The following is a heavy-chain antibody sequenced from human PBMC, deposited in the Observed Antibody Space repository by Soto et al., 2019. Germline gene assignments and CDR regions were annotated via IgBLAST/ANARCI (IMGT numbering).Heavy chain of an antibody. CDR3: ARSQGSSTSLEIYFYYYYGMDV. V-gene: IGHV1-69*01. J-gene: IGHJ6*02. CDR1: GGTFSSYA. CDR2: IIPIPGTV. D-gene: IGHD2-2*01. Sequence: QVQLVQSGAEVKKPGSSVKVSCKASGGTFSSYAISWGRQAPGQGLEWMGGIIPIPGTVNYAQKFQGRVTITADESTSTAYMELSSLRSEDTAVYYCARSQGSSTSLEIYFYYYYGMDVWGQGTTVTVSS.